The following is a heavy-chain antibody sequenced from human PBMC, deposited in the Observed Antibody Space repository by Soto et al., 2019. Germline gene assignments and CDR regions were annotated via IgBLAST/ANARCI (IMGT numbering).Heavy chain of an antibody. Sequence: QGQLQGSGPGLVKPSGPLSLTCAVSGGSISSSNWWGWVGRPPGKGREWIGEIYHSGSTNYNPSLKSRVTISVDKSKNQFSLKLSSVTAADTAVYYCASVRGGYYYAMDVWGQGTTVTVSS. CDR3: ASVRGGYYYAMDV. V-gene: IGHV4-4*02. CDR1: GGSISSSNW. CDR2: IYHSGST. D-gene: IGHD3-10*02. J-gene: IGHJ6*02.